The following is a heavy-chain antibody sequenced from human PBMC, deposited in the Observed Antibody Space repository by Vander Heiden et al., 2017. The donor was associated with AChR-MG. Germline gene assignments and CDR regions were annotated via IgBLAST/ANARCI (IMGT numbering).Heavy chain of an antibody. J-gene: IGHJ6*02. CDR1: GYTFTSYG. Sequence: QVQLVQSGAEVKKPGASVKVSCKASGYTFTSYGISWVRQAPGQGLEWMGWISAYNGNTNYAQKLQGRVTMTTDTSTSTAYMELRSLRSDDTAVYYCARGGVGAFHYGSGSYLWEVGNTYYYGMDVWGQGTTVTVSS. CDR2: ISAYNGNT. D-gene: IGHD3-10*01. V-gene: IGHV1-18*01. CDR3: ARGGVGAFHYGSGSYLWEVGNTYYYGMDV.